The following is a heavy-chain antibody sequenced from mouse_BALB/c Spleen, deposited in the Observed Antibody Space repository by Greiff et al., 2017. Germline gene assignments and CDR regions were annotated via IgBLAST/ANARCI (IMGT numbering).Heavy chain of an antibody. V-gene: IGHV1-4*01. CDR2: INPSTGYT. Sequence: QVQLQQSGAELARPGASVKMSCKASGYTFTSYTMHWVKQRPGQGLEWIGYINPSTGYTEYNQKFKDKATLTADKSSSTAYMQLSSLTSEDSAVYYCARRGWLPPYAMDYWGQGTSVTVSS. CDR3: ARRGWLPPYAMDY. CDR1: GYTFTSYT. J-gene: IGHJ4*01. D-gene: IGHD2-2*01.